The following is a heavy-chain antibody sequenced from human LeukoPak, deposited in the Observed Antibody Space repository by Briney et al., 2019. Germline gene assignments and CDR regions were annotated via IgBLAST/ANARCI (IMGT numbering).Heavy chain of an antibody. Sequence: SVKVSCKASGGTFSSYAISWARQAPGQGLEWMGGIIPIFGTANYAQKFQGRVTITADESTSTAYMELSSLRSEDTAVYYCARDATNFWSGYSYYYYMDVWGKGTTVTVSS. V-gene: IGHV1-69*13. CDR1: GGTFSSYA. CDR3: ARDATNFWSGYSYYYYMDV. CDR2: IIPIFGTA. D-gene: IGHD3-3*01. J-gene: IGHJ6*03.